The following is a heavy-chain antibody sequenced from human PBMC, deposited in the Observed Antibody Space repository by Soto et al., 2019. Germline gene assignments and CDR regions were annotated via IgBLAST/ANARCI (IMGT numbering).Heavy chain of an antibody. CDR2: ISYDGSNK. Sequence: QVQLVESGGGVVQPGGSLRLSCAASGFTFSNYGMHWVRQAPGKGLEWVAVISYDGSNKYYADSVKGRFTISRDNSKNKLYLQMNSMTTEDTAVYYCARDWVLFGAHPIDNWGQGTLVTSSS. J-gene: IGHJ4*02. CDR3: ARDWVLFGAHPIDN. V-gene: IGHV3-30*03. D-gene: IGHD3-10*01. CDR1: GFTFSNYG.